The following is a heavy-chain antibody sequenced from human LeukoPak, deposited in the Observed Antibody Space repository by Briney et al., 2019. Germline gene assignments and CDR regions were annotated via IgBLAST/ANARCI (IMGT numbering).Heavy chain of an antibody. Sequence: GGSLRLSCAASGFTFSDYAMSWVRQAPGKRLEWVSSISSSSSYIYYADSVKGRFTISRDNAKNSLYLQMNSLRAEDTAVYYCARAYYDFWSGYSPFDYWGQGTLVTVSS. CDR3: ARAYYDFWSGYSPFDY. CDR1: GFTFSDYA. CDR2: ISSSSSYI. V-gene: IGHV3-21*01. J-gene: IGHJ4*02. D-gene: IGHD3-3*01.